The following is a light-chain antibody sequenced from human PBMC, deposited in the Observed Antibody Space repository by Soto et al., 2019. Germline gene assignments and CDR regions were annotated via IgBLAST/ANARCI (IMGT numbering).Light chain of an antibody. CDR2: GVS. J-gene: IGKJ2*01. CDR3: QQYGSSPRYT. Sequence: EIVLTQSPGTLSLSPGERATLSCRASQRVSSSYLAWYQQKPGQAPRLLIYGVSSRATGIPDRFSGSGSGTDFTLTISRLEPEDFAVYYCQQYGSSPRYTFGQGTKLEIK. CDR1: QRVSSSY. V-gene: IGKV3-20*01.